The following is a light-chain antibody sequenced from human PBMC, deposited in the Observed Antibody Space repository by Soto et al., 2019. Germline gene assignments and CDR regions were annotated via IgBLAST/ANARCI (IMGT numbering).Light chain of an antibody. CDR2: DAS. V-gene: IGKV3-11*01. CDR3: QQRSNWSSLA. J-gene: IGKJ4*02. Sequence: EIVWTQSPSTLSSSPGERATLSCRASQSVSSYLAWYQQKPGQAPRLLIYDASNRATGIPARFSGSGSGTDFTLTISSREPEEFAVYYCQQRSNWSSLAFGGGTKVDIK. CDR1: QSVSSY.